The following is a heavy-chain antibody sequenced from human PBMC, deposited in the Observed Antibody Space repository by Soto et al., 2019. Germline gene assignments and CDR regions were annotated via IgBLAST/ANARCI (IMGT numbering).Heavy chain of an antibody. J-gene: IGHJ4*02. Sequence: RIRQAPGKGLEWVSYISSSSSYTNYADSVKGRFTISRDNAKNSLYLQMNSLRAEDTAVYYCARSSSNAQEWGQGTLVTVSS. CDR3: ARSSSNAQE. D-gene: IGHD2-2*01. CDR2: ISSSSSYT. V-gene: IGHV3-11*03.